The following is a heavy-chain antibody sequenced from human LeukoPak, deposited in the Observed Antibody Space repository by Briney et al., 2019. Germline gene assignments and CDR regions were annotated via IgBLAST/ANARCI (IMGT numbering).Heavy chain of an antibody. CDR2: ISSNGGST. J-gene: IGHJ4*02. V-gene: IGHV3-64*01. CDR3: ARAYNYGVTYFDY. CDR1: GFTFSSYA. D-gene: IGHD5-18*01. Sequence: PGGSLRLSCAASGFTFSSYAMHWVRQAPGKGLEYVSAISSNGGSTYYANSVKGRFTISRDNAKNSLYLQMNSLRAEDTAVYYCARAYNYGVTYFDYWGQGTLVTVSS.